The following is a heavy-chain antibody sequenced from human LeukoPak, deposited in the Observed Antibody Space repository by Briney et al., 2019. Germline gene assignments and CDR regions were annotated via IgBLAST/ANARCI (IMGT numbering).Heavy chain of an antibody. Sequence: ASVKVSCKASGYTFTSYGISWVRQAPGQGLEWMGWISAYNGNTNYAQKLQGRVTMTTDTSTSTAYMELRSLRSDDTAVYYCARDRGGLRYFDWLSWFDPWGQGTLATVSS. J-gene: IGHJ5*02. CDR1: GYTFTSYG. CDR3: ARDRGGLRYFDWLSWFDP. CDR2: ISAYNGNT. V-gene: IGHV1-18*01. D-gene: IGHD3-9*01.